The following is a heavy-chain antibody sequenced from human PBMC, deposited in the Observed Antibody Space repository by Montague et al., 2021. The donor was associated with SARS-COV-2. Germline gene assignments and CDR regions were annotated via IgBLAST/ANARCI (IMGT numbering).Heavy chain of an antibody. D-gene: IGHD1-1*01. J-gene: IGHJ4*02. V-gene: IGHV4-39*01. Sequence: SETRSLTCTVSGDSISSSSYNWGWIRQPPGKGLEWIGSVHYNGRTYYNPSLKSRVTIYVDTSKNQISLRLSSVTAADTAVYYSTRHVHMTWPEPSPGFDYWGQGTLVTVSS. CDR3: TRHVHMTWPEPSPGFDY. CDR1: GDSISSSSYN. CDR2: VHYNGRT.